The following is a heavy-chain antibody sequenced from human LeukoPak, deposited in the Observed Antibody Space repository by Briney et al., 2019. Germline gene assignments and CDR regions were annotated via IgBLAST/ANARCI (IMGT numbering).Heavy chain of an antibody. Sequence: GGSLRLSCAASGFTFSSYGMHWVRQAPGKGLEWVAVISYDGSNKYYADSVKGRFTISRDNSKNTLYLLMNSLRAEDTAVYYCAKVPSVHDYGGLGDIWGQGTMVTVSS. V-gene: IGHV3-30*18. CDR2: ISYDGSNK. CDR3: AKVPSVHDYGGLGDI. J-gene: IGHJ3*02. CDR1: GFTFSSYG. D-gene: IGHD4-23*01.